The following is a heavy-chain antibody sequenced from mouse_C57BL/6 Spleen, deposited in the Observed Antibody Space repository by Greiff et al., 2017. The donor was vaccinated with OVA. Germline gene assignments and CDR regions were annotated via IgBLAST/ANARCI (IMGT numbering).Heavy chain of an antibody. D-gene: IGHD1-1*01. J-gene: IGHJ4*01. CDR1: GFTFSSYA. CDR3: TRDYYGSPYYAMDY. V-gene: IGHV5-9-1*02. Sequence: VQLKESGEGLVKPGGSLKLSCAASGFTFSSYAMSWVRQTPEKRLEWVAYISSGGDYIYYADTVKGRFTISRDNARNTLYLQMSSLKSEDTAMYYCTRDYYGSPYYAMDYWGQGTSVTVSS. CDR2: ISSGGDYI.